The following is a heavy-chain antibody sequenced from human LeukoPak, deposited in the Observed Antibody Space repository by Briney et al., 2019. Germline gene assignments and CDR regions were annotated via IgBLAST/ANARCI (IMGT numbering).Heavy chain of an antibody. CDR3: ARVLRYYDFWSGYQLYQGWFDP. Sequence: TSETLSLTCTVSGGSISSGDYYWSWIRQPPGKGLEWIGYIYYSGSTYYNPSLKSRVTISVDTSKNQFSLKLSSVTAADTAVYYCARVLRYYDFWSGYQLYQGWFDPWGQGTLVTVSS. CDR1: GGSISSGDYY. CDR2: IYYSGST. V-gene: IGHV4-30-4*08. D-gene: IGHD3-3*01. J-gene: IGHJ5*02.